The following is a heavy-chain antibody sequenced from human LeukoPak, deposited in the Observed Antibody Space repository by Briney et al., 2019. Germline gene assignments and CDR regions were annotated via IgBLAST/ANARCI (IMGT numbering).Heavy chain of an antibody. J-gene: IGHJ4*02. V-gene: IGHV3-33*01. CDR3: ARELFGSGSCPDY. Sequence: PGGSLRLSCTAPGFTFSSYAIHWIRQAPGKGLEWVALVWHDGSNRYYSEAVKGRFTISRDNSKNTVYLQINSLRAEDTAVYYCARELFGSGSCPDYWGQGTRVTFSS. CDR2: VWHDGSNR. CDR1: GFTFSSYA. D-gene: IGHD3-10*01.